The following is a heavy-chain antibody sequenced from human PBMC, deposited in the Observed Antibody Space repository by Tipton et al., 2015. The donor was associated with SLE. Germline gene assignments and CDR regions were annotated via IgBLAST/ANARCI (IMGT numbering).Heavy chain of an antibody. Sequence: SLRLSCAASGFTFSSYGMHWVRQAPGKGLEWVAVIWYDGSNKYYADSVKGRFTISRDNSKNTLYLQMNSLRAEDTAVYYCARVRYSSSWTGYYYYMDVWGKGTTVTVSS. J-gene: IGHJ6*03. V-gene: IGHV3-33*08. CDR3: ARVRYSSSWTGYYYYMDV. D-gene: IGHD6-13*01. CDR1: GFTFSSYG. CDR2: IWYDGSNK.